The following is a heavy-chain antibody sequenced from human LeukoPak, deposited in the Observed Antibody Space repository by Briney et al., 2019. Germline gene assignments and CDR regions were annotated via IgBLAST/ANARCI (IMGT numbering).Heavy chain of an antibody. D-gene: IGHD6-13*01. CDR2: IYSGGST. J-gene: IGHJ4*02. Sequence: PGGSLRLSCAASGFTVSSNYMSWVRQAPGKGLEWVSVIYSGGSTYYADSVKGRFTISRDNSKNTLYLEMNSRRAEDTAVYYCARGKGSSSWYPIDYWGQGTLVTVSS. V-gene: IGHV3-53*01. CDR1: GFTVSSNY. CDR3: ARGKGSSSWYPIDY.